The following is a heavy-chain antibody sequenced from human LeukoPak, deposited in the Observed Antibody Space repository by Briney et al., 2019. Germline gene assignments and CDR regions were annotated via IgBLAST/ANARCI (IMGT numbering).Heavy chain of an antibody. J-gene: IGHJ4*02. Sequence: SETLSLTCAVYGGSFSGYYWSWIRQPPGKGLEWIGEINHSGSTNYNPSLKSRVTISVDTSKNQFSLKLSSVTAADTAVYYCARGPRWLHRGAYFDYWGQGTLVTASS. CDR3: ARGPRWLHRGAYFDY. D-gene: IGHD5-24*01. CDR1: GGSFSGYY. CDR2: INHSGST. V-gene: IGHV4-34*01.